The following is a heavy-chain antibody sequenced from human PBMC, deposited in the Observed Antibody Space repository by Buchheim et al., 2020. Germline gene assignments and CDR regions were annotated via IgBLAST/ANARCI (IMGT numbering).Heavy chain of an antibody. CDR3: ARGGLRFREWDFYYDLDV. CDR2: TSYDGGNT. J-gene: IGHJ6*02. D-gene: IGHD3-10*01. Sequence: QVQLVESGGGVVQPGRSLRLSCAASGFTFSYYALHWVRQVPGKGLEWVGLTSYDGGNTYYADFMEGRFTISRDNSKNTMFLQIHSLRPEDTAVYYCARGGLRFREWDFYYDLDVWGQGTT. CDR1: GFTFSYYA. V-gene: IGHV3-30-3*01.